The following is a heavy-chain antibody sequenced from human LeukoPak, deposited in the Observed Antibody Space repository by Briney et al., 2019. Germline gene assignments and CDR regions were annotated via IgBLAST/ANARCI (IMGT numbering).Heavy chain of an antibody. J-gene: IGHJ4*02. CDR1: GYTFNSYW. Sequence: GESLKISCKGSGYTFNSYWIGWVRQMPGKGLEWMGIIYPGDSDTRYSPSFQGQVNISADKSISTAYLQWSSLKASDTAMYYCARGSPYDFWSGYLYYFDYWGQGTLVTVSS. V-gene: IGHV5-51*01. CDR3: ARGSPYDFWSGYLYYFDY. CDR2: IYPGDSDT. D-gene: IGHD3-3*01.